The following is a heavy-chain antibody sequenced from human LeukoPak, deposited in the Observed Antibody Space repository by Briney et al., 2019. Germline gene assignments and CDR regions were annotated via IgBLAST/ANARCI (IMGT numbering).Heavy chain of an antibody. CDR2: ISAYNGNT. J-gene: IGHJ6*02. Sequence: GASVKVSCKASGYTFTSYGISWVRQAPGQGLEWMGWISAYNGNTNYAQKLQGRVTMTTDTSTSTAYMELRSLRSDDTAVYYCATTVTTRDSYDLDVWGQGTTVTVSS. D-gene: IGHD4-11*01. CDR3: ATTVTTRDSYDLDV. V-gene: IGHV1-18*01. CDR1: GYTFTSYG.